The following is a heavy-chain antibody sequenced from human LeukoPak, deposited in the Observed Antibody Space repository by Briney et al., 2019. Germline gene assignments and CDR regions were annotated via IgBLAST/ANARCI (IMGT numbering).Heavy chain of an antibody. CDR3: ARRSYSGWSDP. J-gene: IGHJ5*02. Sequence: PSETLSLTCTVPGGSISSNIYYWGWFRQPPGKGLEWIGTIYYSGSTYYNPSLKSRVTISVDTSKNQFSLKLSSVTAADTAVYYCARRSYSGWSDPWGQGTLVTVSS. CDR2: IYYSGST. CDR1: GGSISSNIYY. D-gene: IGHD1-26*01. V-gene: IGHV4-39*01.